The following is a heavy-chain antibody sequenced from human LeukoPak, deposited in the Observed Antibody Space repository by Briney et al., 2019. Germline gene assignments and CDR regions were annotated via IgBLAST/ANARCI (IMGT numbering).Heavy chain of an antibody. J-gene: IGHJ5*02. CDR1: GYSFTSYW. Sequence: GESLKISCKGSGYSFTSYWIGWVRQMPGKGLEWMGIIYPGDSDTRYSPSFQGQVTISADKSISTAYLQWSSLKASDTAMYYCARHRGYSSSWYSINWFDPWGQGTLVTVSS. CDR3: ARHRGYSSSWYSINWFDP. D-gene: IGHD6-13*01. V-gene: IGHV5-51*01. CDR2: IYPGDSDT.